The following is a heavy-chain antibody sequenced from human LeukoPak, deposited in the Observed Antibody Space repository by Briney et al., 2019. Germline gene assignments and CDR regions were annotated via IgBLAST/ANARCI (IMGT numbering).Heavy chain of an antibody. V-gene: IGHV3-21*04. CDR3: AKTTYYYDSSGAY. J-gene: IGHJ4*02. CDR1: GFTFSSYI. D-gene: IGHD3-22*01. CDR2: ISSSSSYI. Sequence: GGSLRLSCAASGFTFSSYIMNWVRQAPGKGLEWVSSISSSSSYIYYADSVKGRFTISRDNSKNTLYLQMNSLRAEDTAVYYCAKTTYYYDSSGAYWGQGTLVTVSS.